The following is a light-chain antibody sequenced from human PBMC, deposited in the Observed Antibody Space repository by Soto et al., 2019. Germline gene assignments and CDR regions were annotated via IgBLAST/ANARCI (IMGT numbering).Light chain of an antibody. V-gene: IGKV4-1*01. CDR2: WAS. CDR1: QNILYSSNNKNY. Sequence: DIVMTPSPDSLAVSLGERATINCRSSQNILYSSNNKNYLAWYQQKPGQPPKLLIYWASTRESGVPDRFSGSGSGTDFTLTIGSLEPEDFAVYYCQQYLVTPWTFGQGTKVDIK. J-gene: IGKJ1*01. CDR3: QQYLVTPWT.